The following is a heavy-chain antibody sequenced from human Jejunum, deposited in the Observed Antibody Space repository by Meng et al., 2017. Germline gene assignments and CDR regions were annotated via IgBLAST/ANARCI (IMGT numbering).Heavy chain of an antibody. D-gene: IGHD3-9*01. Sequence: GESLKISCAASGFTLSNTWMSWVRQAPGKGLEWVGRLKGKTEGGATDYAAPVKGRFTISRDDSKNTLYLHMNSLKIEDTAVYYCTTDRHYDILTGYYEGRQFDSWGQGTLVTVSS. CDR2: LKGKTEGGAT. CDR1: GFTLSNTW. V-gene: IGHV3-15*01. CDR3: TTDRHYDILTGYYEGRQFDS. J-gene: IGHJ4*02.